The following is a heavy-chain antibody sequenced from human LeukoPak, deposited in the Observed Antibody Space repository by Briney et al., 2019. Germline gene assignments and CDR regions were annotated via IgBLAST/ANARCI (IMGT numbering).Heavy chain of an antibody. J-gene: IGHJ4*02. V-gene: IGHV4-59*01. D-gene: IGHD4-17*01. CDR2: FYYSGST. Sequence: SETLSLTCTVSGGSISSYYWSWIRQPPGKGLEWIGYFYYSGSTNYNPSLKSRVTISVDTSKNQFSLKLSSVTAADTAVYYCATGYGDFRVEGRYFYSWGQGTLVTVSS. CDR3: ATGYGDFRVEGRYFYS. CDR1: GGSISSYY.